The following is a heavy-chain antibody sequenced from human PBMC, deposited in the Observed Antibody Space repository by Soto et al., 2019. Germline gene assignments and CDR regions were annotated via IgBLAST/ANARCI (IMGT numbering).Heavy chain of an antibody. CDR3: AREHITGTAFDI. J-gene: IGHJ3*02. D-gene: IGHD1-20*01. CDR1: GYTFTSYG. V-gene: IGHV1-18*04. Sequence: ASVKVSCKASGYTFTSYGISWVRQAPGQGLEWMGWISAYNGNTNYAQKLQGSVTMTTDTSTSTAYMELRSLRSDDTAVYYCAREHITGTAFDIWGQGTMVTVSS. CDR2: ISAYNGNT.